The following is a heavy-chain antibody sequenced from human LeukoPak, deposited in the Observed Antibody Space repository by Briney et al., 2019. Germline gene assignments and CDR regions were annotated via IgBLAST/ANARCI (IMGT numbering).Heavy chain of an antibody. J-gene: IGHJ3*02. CDR1: GFTFSSYG. D-gene: IGHD3-22*01. CDR2: IRYDGSNK. Sequence: GGSLRLSCAASGFTFSSYGMHWVRQAPGKGLEWVAFIRYDGSNKYYADSVKGRFTISRDNSKNTLYLQMNSLRAEDTAVYYCAKDCCGGRYYDSSGYPIWGQGTMVTVSS. V-gene: IGHV3-30*02. CDR3: AKDCCGGRYYDSSGYPI.